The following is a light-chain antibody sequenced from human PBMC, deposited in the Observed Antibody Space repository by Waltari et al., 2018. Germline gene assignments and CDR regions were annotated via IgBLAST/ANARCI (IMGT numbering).Light chain of an antibody. CDR2: DAS. Sequence: DIQMSQSPSTLSASLGDRVTITCRASQDISNWLAWYQQKPGKAPKVLIYDASTLQSGVPSGFSGGGSGTEFTLTISSLQSDDFATYYCLQYFSYPWTFGQGTKVEIK. V-gene: IGKV1-5*01. J-gene: IGKJ1*01. CDR3: LQYFSYPWT. CDR1: QDISNW.